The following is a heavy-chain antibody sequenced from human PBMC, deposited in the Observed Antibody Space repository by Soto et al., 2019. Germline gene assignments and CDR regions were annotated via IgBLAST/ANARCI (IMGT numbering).Heavy chain of an antibody. Sequence: PSETLSLTCTLSAGSFSTDYWSWIRQPPGKGLEWIGYVYYSGSTSYNPSLKSRVTISIDTSKKQFSLRLSSVTAADTAVYYCARQQVGYNGGWYIGHFDYWGQGTLVTVSS. CDR1: AGSFSTDY. J-gene: IGHJ4*02. CDR2: VYYSGST. V-gene: IGHV4-59*01. CDR3: ARQQVGYNGGWYIGHFDY. D-gene: IGHD6-19*01.